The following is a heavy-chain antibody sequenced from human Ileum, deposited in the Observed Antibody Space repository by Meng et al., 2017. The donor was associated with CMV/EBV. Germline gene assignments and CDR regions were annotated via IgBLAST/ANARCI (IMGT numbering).Heavy chain of an antibody. D-gene: IGHD1-26*01. J-gene: IGHJ4*02. CDR2: MYFSGIA. Sequence: QLRESVPGLVKPAEPLSLTCPASGDPISSGSHSWAWFRQPPGKRLEWIGSMYFSGIADYNPSLKSRVTISLHATQKQFSLRLTSVTAADSAVYFCARDLTNKWFYYWGQGTLVTVSS. V-gene: IGHV4-39*07. CDR1: GDPISSGSHS. CDR3: ARDLTNKWFYY.